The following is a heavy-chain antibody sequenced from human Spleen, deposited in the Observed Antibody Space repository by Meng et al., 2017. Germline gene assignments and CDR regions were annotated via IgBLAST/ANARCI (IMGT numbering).Heavy chain of an antibody. D-gene: IGHD3-10*01. CDR3: TRTDGPSMTRRVENWFDP. V-gene: IGHV1-18*01. CDR2: ISPYNATT. J-gene: IGHJ5*02. CDR1: GYTFTGFG. Sequence: QVQLVRCGAEVKKPRASVKFSCNASGYTFTGFGISWVRQATGQGLEWMGWISPYNATTNYAQKLLGRVTMTTDSSTSTAYMELRSLRSDDTAIFYCTRTDGPSMTRRVENWFDPWGQGTLVTVSS.